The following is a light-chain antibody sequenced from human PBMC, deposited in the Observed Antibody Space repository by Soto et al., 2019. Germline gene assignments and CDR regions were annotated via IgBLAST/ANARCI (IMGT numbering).Light chain of an antibody. CDR2: KTS. Sequence: DIQMTQSPSTLSASVGDRVTITCRASQSISSWLAWYQQKPGKAPKLRIYKTSSLESGVPSSFSGSGSGTGSTFTISSLQPVYVVTDYYQPDYNWWWTFGNGTKVEIK. J-gene: IGKJ1*01. V-gene: IGKV1-5*03. CDR1: QSISSW. CDR3: QPDYNWWWT.